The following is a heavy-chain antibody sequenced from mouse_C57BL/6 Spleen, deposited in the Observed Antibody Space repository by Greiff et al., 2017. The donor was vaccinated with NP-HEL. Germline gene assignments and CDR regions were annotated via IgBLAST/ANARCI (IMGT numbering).Heavy chain of an antibody. Sequence: QVQLKQPGAELVKPGASVKLSCKASGYTFTSYWMHWVKQRPGQGLEWIGMIHPNSGSTNYNEKFKSKATLTVDKSSSTAYMQLSSLTSEDSAVYYCARSTTVVYFDVWGTGTTVTVSS. CDR3: ARSTTVVYFDV. CDR2: IHPNSGST. D-gene: IGHD1-1*01. J-gene: IGHJ1*03. CDR1: GYTFTSYW. V-gene: IGHV1-64*01.